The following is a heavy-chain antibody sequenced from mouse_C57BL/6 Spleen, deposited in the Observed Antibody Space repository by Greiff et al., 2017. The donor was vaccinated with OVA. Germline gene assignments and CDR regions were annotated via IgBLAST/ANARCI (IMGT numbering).Heavy chain of an antibody. V-gene: IGHV1-69*01. J-gene: IGHJ2*01. CDR1: GYTFTSYW. CDR2: IDPSDSYT. D-gene: IGHD4-1*01. Sequence: QVQLQQSGAELVMPGASVKLSCKASGYTFTSYWMHWVKQRPGQGLEWIGEIDPSDSYTNYNRKFKGKSTLTVDKSSSTAYMQLSSLTSEDSAVYYCARRPNLSYYFDYWGQGTTLTVSS. CDR3: ARRPNLSYYFDY.